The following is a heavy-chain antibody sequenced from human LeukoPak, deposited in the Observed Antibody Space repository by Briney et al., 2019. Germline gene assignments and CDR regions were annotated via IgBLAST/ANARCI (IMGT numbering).Heavy chain of an antibody. CDR2: TYYSGST. CDR3: ARDVGGIAVAGFDY. V-gene: IGHV4-30-4*02. J-gene: IGHJ4*02. D-gene: IGHD6-19*01. Sequence: PSETLSLTCTVSGGSISSGDYYWSWIRQPPGKGLEWIGYTYYSGSTYYNPSLKSRVTISVDTSKNQFSLKLSSVTAADTAVYYCARDVGGIAVAGFDYWGQGTLVTVSS. CDR1: GGSISSGDYY.